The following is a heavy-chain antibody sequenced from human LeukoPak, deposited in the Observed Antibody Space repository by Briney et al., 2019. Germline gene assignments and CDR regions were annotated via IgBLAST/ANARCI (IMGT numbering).Heavy chain of an antibody. CDR2: ISSSSSYI. Sequence: GGSLRLSCAASGFTFSDYYMSWIRQAPGKGLEWVSSISSSSSYIYYADSVKGRFTISRDNAKNSLYLQMNSLRAEDTAVYYCARDYYGSGSYYRPPWAPANWFDPWGQGTLVTVSS. V-gene: IGHV3-11*06. J-gene: IGHJ5*02. CDR3: ARDYYGSGSYYRPPWAPANWFDP. CDR1: GFTFSDYY. D-gene: IGHD3-10*01.